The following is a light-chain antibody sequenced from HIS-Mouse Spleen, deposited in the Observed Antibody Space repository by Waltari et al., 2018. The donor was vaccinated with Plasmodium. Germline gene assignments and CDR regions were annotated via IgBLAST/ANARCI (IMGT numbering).Light chain of an antibody. V-gene: IGLV2-8*01. CDR1: SSDVGGYNY. CDR3: SSYACSNNLV. Sequence: QSALTQPPSASGSPGQSVTISCTGTSSDVGGYNYVSWYQQHPGKAPKLMIYEVSKRPCGVPDRVSGSKSGKTASLTVSGLQAEDEADYYCSSYACSNNLVFGGGTKLTVL. CDR2: EVS. J-gene: IGLJ2*01.